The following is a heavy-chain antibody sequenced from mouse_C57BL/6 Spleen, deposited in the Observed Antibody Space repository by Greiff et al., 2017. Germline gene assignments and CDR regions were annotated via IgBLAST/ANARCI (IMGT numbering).Heavy chain of an antibody. CDR1: GYAFSSSW. D-gene: IGHD2-3*01. V-gene: IGHV1-82*01. CDR2: IYPGDGDT. CDR3: ASEGGIYDGYFFDY. Sequence: QVQLQQSGPELVKPGASVKISCKASGYAFSSSWMNWVKQRPGKGLEWIGRIYPGDGDTNYNGKFKGKATLTADKSSSTAYMQLSSLTSEYSAVYFGASEGGIYDGYFFDYWGQGTTLTVSS. J-gene: IGHJ2*01.